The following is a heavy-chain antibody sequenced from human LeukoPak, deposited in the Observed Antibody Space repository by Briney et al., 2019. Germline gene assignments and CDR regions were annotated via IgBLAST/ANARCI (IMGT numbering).Heavy chain of an antibody. J-gene: IGHJ4*02. V-gene: IGHV4-4*03. CDR1: GDSINSLDL. CDR3: AGLVGRYSSGLYYYYFDY. D-gene: IGHD3-22*01. CDR2: MYLSGTT. Sequence: PETLSLTCTVSGDSINSLDLWSWVRQPPGKGLEWIGEMYLSGTTHSNPSVKSRVTISIDKSKNQFFLNLSSVTAADTAVYYCAGLVGRYSSGLYYYYFDYWGQGTLVTVSS.